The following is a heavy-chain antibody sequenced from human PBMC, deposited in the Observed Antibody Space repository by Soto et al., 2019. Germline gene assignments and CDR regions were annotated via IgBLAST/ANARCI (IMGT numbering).Heavy chain of an antibody. D-gene: IGHD3-3*01. Sequence: QEQLVDSGGGQVQPGRSLRLSCAASGFSFKNYDMHWVRQAPGRGLEWVAAISYDGSNKHYADSVKGRFTISRENSHNTLYLQMNSLRAEDTAVYYCAKDWRWEQFNYGINVWGQGTAVTVSS. CDR3: AKDWRWEQFNYGINV. CDR2: ISYDGSNK. V-gene: IGHV3-30*18. CDR1: GFSFKNYD. J-gene: IGHJ6*02.